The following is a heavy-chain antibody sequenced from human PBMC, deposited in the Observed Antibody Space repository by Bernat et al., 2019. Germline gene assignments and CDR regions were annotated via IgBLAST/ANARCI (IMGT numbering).Heavy chain of an antibody. CDR3: VRGGYCSGGNCYGNYYYMDV. J-gene: IGHJ6*03. CDR2: INHSGSA. Sequence: QVQLQQWGAGLLKPSETLSLTCAVYGGSFSGYYWSWIRQPPGKGLEWIGEINHSGSANYNPSLTSRVTISEDTSKKQFSLKLRSVTAADTAVYYCVRGGYCSGGNCYGNYYYMDVWGKGTTVTVSS. D-gene: IGHD2-15*01. V-gene: IGHV4-34*01. CDR1: GGSFSGYY.